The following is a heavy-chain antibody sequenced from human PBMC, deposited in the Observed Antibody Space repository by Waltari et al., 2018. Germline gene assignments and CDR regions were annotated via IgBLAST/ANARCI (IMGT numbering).Heavy chain of an antibody. CDR3: ARNRPSYSSSSLDY. D-gene: IGHD6-13*01. CDR1: GGSFSGYY. CDR2: INHSGST. J-gene: IGHJ4*02. V-gene: IGHV4-34*01. Sequence: QVQLQQWGAGLLKPSETLSLTCAVYGGSFSGYYWSWIRQPPGKGLEWIGEINHSGSTNYNPSLKSRVTISVDTSKNQFSLKLSSVTAADTAVYYCARNRPSYSSSSLDYWGQGTLVTVSS.